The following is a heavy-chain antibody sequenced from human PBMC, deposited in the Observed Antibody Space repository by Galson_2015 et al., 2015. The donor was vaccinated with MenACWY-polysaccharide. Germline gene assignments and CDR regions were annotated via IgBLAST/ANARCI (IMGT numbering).Heavy chain of an antibody. J-gene: IGHJ4*02. CDR2: INTNTGNP. CDR1: GYTFTSYA. D-gene: IGHD3-22*01. V-gene: IGHV7-4-1*02. Sequence: SVKVSCKASGYTFTSYATNWVRQAPGQGLEWMGWINTNTGNPTYAQGFTGRFVFSLDTSVSTAYLQISSLKAEDTAVYYCARDRYYYDSSGSLTRYFDYWGQGTLVTVSS. CDR3: ARDRYYYDSSGSLTRYFDY.